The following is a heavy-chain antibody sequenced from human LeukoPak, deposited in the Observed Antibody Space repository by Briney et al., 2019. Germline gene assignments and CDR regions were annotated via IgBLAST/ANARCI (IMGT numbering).Heavy chain of an antibody. CDR1: GGSISSGDYY. CDR2: IYYSGST. Sequence: SETLSLTCTVSGGSISSGDYYWSWIRQPPGKGLEWIGYIYYSGSTYYNPSLKSRVTISVDTSKNQFFLKLDSVTAADTAVYYCARLIGSSTVADYWGQGTLVTVSS. V-gene: IGHV4-30-4*01. CDR3: ARLIGSSTVADY. J-gene: IGHJ4*02. D-gene: IGHD1-14*01.